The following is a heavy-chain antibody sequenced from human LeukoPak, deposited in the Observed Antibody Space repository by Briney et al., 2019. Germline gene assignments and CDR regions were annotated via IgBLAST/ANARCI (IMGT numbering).Heavy chain of an antibody. CDR3: ARIRGTYCSSTTCSFEDF. J-gene: IGHJ4*02. CDR1: GFSFTHNGMC. D-gene: IGHD2-2*01. Sequence: SGPTLVNPTQTLTLTCTFSGFSFTHNGMCVTWIRQPPGKALEWLARIDCDDDKYYSASLKTRLTISKDNSKNQVVLTMTNMDPVDTATYYCARIRGTYCSSTTCSFEDFWGQGTLVTVSS. V-gene: IGHV2-70*11. CDR2: IDCDDDK.